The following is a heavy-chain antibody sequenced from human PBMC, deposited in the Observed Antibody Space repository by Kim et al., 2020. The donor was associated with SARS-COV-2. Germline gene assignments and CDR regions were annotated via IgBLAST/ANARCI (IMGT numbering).Heavy chain of an antibody. V-gene: IGHV6-1*01. J-gene: IGHJ6*02. CDR1: GDSVSSNSAA. D-gene: IGHD3-10*01. CDR2: TYYRSKWYN. Sequence: SQTLSLTCAISGDSVSSNSAAWNWIRQSPSRGLEWLGRTYYRSKWYNDYAVSLKSRITINPDTSKNQFSLQLNSVTPEDTAVYYCARVTYYYGSGSYLVGIYGMDVWGQGTTVTVSS. CDR3: ARVTYYYGSGSYLVGIYGMDV.